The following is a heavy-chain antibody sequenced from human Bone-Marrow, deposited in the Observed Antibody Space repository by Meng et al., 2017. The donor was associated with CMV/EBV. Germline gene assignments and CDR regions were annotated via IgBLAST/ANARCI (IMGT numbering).Heavy chain of an antibody. CDR2: TYYRSRWFN. D-gene: IGHD7-27*01. CDR3: VRDWAH. Sequence: LPPPCAISGDPVSSNSAAWNWIRPSPSRGLEWLGRTYYRSRWFNDYTLSVKSRIIINPDTFRNQFSLHLNSVTPEDTAVYYCVRDWAHWGQGTLVTVSS. J-gene: IGHJ4*02. CDR1: GDPVSSNSAA. V-gene: IGHV6-1*01.